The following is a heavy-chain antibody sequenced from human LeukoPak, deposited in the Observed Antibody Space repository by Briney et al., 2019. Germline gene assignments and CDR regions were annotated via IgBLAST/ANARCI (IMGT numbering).Heavy chain of an antibody. D-gene: IGHD2-15*01. CDR3: ARGGYCSGGSCLSDYYGLDV. CDR1: GFTFSSYS. J-gene: IGHJ6*02. CDR2: SRNEPNGYTT. Sequence: GGSLRLSCAASGFTFSSYSMNWVRQAPGKGLEWVGRSRNEPNGYTTEYAASVKGRFTISRDDSKNSLSLQMNRLKTEDTAVYYCARGGYCSGGSCLSDYYGLDVWGQGTTVTVSS. V-gene: IGHV3-72*01.